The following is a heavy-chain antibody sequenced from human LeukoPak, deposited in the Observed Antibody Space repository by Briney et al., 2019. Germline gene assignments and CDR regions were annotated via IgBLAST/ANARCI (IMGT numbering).Heavy chain of an antibody. CDR1: GFTFSSYS. D-gene: IGHD3-22*01. Sequence: PGGSLRLSCAASGFTFSSYSMNWVRQAPGKGLEWVSSISSSSSYIYYADSVKGRFTISRDNAKNSLYLQMNSLRAEDTAVYYCARSMRPITMIVVGRPGGYDAFDIWGQGTMVTVSS. J-gene: IGHJ3*02. V-gene: IGHV3-21*01. CDR2: ISSSSSYI. CDR3: ARSMRPITMIVVGRPGGYDAFDI.